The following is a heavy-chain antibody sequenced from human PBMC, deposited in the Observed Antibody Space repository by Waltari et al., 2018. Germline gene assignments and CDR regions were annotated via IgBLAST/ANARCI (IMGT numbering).Heavy chain of an antibody. D-gene: IGHD3-3*01. CDR2: VNPNSGTT. CDR1: GYTFINYE. Sequence: QVQLVQTGAEVLRPGAAVKVSCQASGYTFINYEINWVRQAAGQGLEWMGWVNPNSGTTAYAQKFQGRISLTWDTFTRTAYMELSNLRSDDTAVFYCARGRDVFANFDYNWFDPWGQGTLVTV. J-gene: IGHJ5*02. V-gene: IGHV1-8*02. CDR3: ARGRDVFANFDYNWFDP.